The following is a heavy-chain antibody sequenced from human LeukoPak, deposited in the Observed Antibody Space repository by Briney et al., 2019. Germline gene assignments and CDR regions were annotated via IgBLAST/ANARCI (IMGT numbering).Heavy chain of an antibody. Sequence: PSETLSLTCTVSGASISSYYWSWIRQPPGKGLEWIGYIYYSGSTNYNPSLKSRVTISVDTSKNQFSLNLSSVTAADTAVYYCARYGGLRGMDVWGQGTTVTVSS. D-gene: IGHD4-23*01. CDR3: ARYGGLRGMDV. CDR1: GASISSYY. J-gene: IGHJ6*02. V-gene: IGHV4-59*01. CDR2: IYYSGST.